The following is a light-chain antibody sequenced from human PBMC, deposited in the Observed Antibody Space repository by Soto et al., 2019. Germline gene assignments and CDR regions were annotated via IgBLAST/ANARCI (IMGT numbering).Light chain of an antibody. CDR3: QQYNSYPWT. CDR1: KGINNY. CDR2: ATS. J-gene: IGKJ1*01. V-gene: IGKV1-16*01. Sequence: DIQMTQSPPSLSASVGDRVTITCRASKGINNYLAWFQQQPGTAPKPLIYATSTLHSGVPSRFTGSGSGTEFTLTSTILQPEDFVTYYCQQYNSYPWTFGQGTKVEVK.